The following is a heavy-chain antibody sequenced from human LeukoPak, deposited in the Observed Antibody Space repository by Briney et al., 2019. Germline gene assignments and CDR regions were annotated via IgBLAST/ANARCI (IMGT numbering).Heavy chain of an antibody. CDR3: ARVAGVVVVAATPGSLIDY. Sequence: GGSLRLSCAASGFTVSSNYMSWVRQAPGKGLEWVSVIYSGGSTYYADSVKGRFTISRDNSKNTLYLQMNSLRAEDTAVYYRARVAGVVVVAATPGSLIDYWGQGTLVTVSS. D-gene: IGHD2-15*01. CDR1: GFTVSSNY. CDR2: IYSGGST. V-gene: IGHV3-66*01. J-gene: IGHJ4*02.